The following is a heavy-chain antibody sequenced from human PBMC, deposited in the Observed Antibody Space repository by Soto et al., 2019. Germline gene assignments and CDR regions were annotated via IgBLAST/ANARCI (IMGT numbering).Heavy chain of an antibody. CDR1: GGSISSGGYY. CDR3: ARDFEEDYYGSGTTRWFDP. V-gene: IGHV4-31*03. CDR2: IYYSGST. D-gene: IGHD3-10*01. Sequence: QVQLQESGPGLVKPSQTLSLTCTVSGGSISSGGYYWSWIRQHPGKGLEWIGYIYYSGSTYYNPSLKSRVTISVDTSKNQFSLKLSSVTAAATAVYYCARDFEEDYYGSGTTRWFDPWGQGTLVTVSS. J-gene: IGHJ5*02.